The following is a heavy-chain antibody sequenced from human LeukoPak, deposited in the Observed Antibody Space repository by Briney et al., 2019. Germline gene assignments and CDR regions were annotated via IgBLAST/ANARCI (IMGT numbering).Heavy chain of an antibody. CDR3: ARAPMEIYYDSSGYYYGARAFDI. Sequence: GGSLRLSCAASGFTFDDYAMHWVRQAPGKGLEWVSGISWNSGSIGYADSVKGRFTISRDNAKNTLYLQMNSLRAEDTAVYYCARAPMEIYYDSSGYYYGARAFDIWGQGTMVTVSS. CDR2: ISWNSGSI. D-gene: IGHD3-22*01. J-gene: IGHJ3*02. V-gene: IGHV3-9*01. CDR1: GFTFDDYA.